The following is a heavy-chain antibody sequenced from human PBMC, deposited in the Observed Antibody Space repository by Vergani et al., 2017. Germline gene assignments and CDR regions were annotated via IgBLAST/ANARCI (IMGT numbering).Heavy chain of an antibody. V-gene: IGHV1-24*01. D-gene: IGHD3-22*01. J-gene: IGHJ4*02. CDR3: AIGTDYYDSSGYYLDY. Sequence: QVQLAQSGSEVRKPGASVKVSCQVSGYSLPELTIHWVRQAPGKGLEWMGGFDPEHGEVTFAHHIQGRVTMTADRSTDTAYMELSSLRPEDTALYYCAIGTDYYDSSGYYLDYWGQGTLVTVSS. CDR2: FDPEHGEV. CDR1: GYSLPELT.